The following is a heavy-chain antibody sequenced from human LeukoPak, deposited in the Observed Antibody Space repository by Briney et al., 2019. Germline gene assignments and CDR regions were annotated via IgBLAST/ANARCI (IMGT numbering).Heavy chain of an antibody. CDR3: ARDGITMVRGVIINGFDY. J-gene: IGHJ4*02. D-gene: IGHD3-10*01. CDR2: ISYDGSNK. V-gene: IGHV3-30-3*01. Sequence: PGRSLRLSCAASGFTFSSYAMHWVRQAPGKGLEWVAVISYDGSNKYYADSVKGRFTISRDNSKNTLYLQMNSLRAEDTAVYYCARDGITMVRGVIINGFDYWGQGTLVTVSS. CDR1: GFTFSSYA.